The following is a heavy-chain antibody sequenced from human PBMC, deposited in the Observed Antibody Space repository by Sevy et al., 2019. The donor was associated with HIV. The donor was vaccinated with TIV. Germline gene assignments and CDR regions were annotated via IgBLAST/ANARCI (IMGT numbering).Heavy chain of an antibody. V-gene: IGHV4-4*02. CDR1: GGSVSTDNL. Sequence: SETLSLTCAVSGGSVSTDNLWSWVRQPPGKGLEWIGQIFHSGTTNYNPSLKSRVTISVDKSKNQFSLKLHSVTAADTAVYYCAWTVDSGYDWRYFDYWGQGTLVTVSS. J-gene: IGHJ4*02. D-gene: IGHD5-12*01. CDR2: IFHSGTT. CDR3: AWTVDSGYDWRYFDY.